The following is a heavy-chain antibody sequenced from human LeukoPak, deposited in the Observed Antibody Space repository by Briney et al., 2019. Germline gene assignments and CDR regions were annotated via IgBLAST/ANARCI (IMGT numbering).Heavy chain of an antibody. Sequence: ASVKVSCKASGYTFTGYYMHWVRQAPGQGLEWMGWINPNSGGTNYAQEFQCRVTMTRDTSISTAYMKLSRLRSDDTAVYYCAIDCSSTSCYTGGDYWGQGTLVTVSS. CDR3: AIDCSSTSCYTGGDY. CDR1: GYTFTGYY. J-gene: IGHJ4*02. D-gene: IGHD2-2*02. V-gene: IGHV1-2*02. CDR2: INPNSGGT.